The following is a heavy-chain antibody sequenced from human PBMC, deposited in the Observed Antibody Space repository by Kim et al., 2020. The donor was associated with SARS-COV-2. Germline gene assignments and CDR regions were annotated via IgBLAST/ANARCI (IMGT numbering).Heavy chain of an antibody. CDR1: GGSISSNNYY. CDR2: VYYSGSA. D-gene: IGHD1-26*01. CDR3: ARLGGTYYSDFDY. Sequence: SETLSLTCTVSGGSISSNNYYWGWIRQPPGKTLEWIASVYYSGSAYYNPSLKSRVTMSVDTSKNQFSLKLNSVTAADTAFYYCARLGGTYYSDFDYWGQG. V-gene: IGHV4-39*01. J-gene: IGHJ4*02.